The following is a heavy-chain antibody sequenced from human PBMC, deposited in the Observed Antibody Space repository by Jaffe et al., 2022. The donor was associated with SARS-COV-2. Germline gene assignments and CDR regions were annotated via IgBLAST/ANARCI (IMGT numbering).Heavy chain of an antibody. D-gene: IGHD3-3*01. J-gene: IGHJ3*02. Sequence: EVQLVESGGGLIQPGGSLRLSCAASGFTVSSNYMSWVRQAPGKGLEWVSVIYSGGSTYYADSVKGRFTISRDNSKNTLYLQMNSLRAEDTAVYYCARVAPNPLTIFGVVGAFDIWGQGTMVTVSS. CDR1: GFTVSSNY. CDR2: IYSGGST. CDR3: ARVAPNPLTIFGVVGAFDI. V-gene: IGHV3-53*01.